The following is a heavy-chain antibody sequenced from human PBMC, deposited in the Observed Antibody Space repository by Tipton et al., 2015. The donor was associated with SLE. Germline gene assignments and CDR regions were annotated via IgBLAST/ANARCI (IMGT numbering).Heavy chain of an antibody. CDR3: ARAGSIYGADAFDI. J-gene: IGHJ3*02. CDR1: GGSLTSDVYSSRRGGYY. Sequence: TLSLTCTVSGGSLTSDVYSSRRGGYYWSWIRQHPGKGLEWIGYIYYNGNAYYNPSLNSRVTISLDRSKNQFSLKLTSVTAADTAVYYCARAGSIYGADAFDIWGHGTLVSASS. D-gene: IGHD3-3*02. CDR2: IYYNGNA. V-gene: IGHV4-31*03.